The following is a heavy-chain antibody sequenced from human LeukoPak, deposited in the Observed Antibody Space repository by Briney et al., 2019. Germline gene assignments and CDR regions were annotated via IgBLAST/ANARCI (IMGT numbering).Heavy chain of an antibody. CDR2: ISYDGSNK. CDR1: GFTFSSYG. CDR3: AKDLRYCSSTSCYPFYYYYMDV. J-gene: IGHJ6*03. D-gene: IGHD2-2*01. V-gene: IGHV3-30*18. Sequence: PGGSLRLSCAASGFTFSSYGMHWVRQAPGKGLEWVAVISYDGSNKYYADSVKGRFTISRDNSKNTLYLQMNSLRAEDTAMYYCAKDLRYCSSTSCYPFYYYYMDVWGKGTTVTVSS.